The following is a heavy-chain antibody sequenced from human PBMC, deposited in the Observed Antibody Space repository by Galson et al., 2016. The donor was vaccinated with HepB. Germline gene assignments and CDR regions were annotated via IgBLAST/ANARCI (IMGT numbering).Heavy chain of an antibody. CDR2: MSASNGNT. CDR1: GYPYISYG. CDR3: ARSSFGVSNP. J-gene: IGHJ5*02. D-gene: IGHD3-3*01. Sequence: QSGAEVKKPGPSVKVSCKGSGYPYISYGINWVRQAPGQGLEWMGWMSASNGNTDYAQKFHGRFTMTTDTSTNTAYMELRSLRSDDTAMYYCARSSFGVSNPWGQGTLVTVSS. V-gene: IGHV1-18*01.